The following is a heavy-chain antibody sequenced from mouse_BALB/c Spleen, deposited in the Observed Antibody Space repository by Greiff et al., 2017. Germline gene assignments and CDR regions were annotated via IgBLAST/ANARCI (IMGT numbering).Heavy chain of an antibody. J-gene: IGHJ3*01. Sequence: EVQLVESGGGLVKPGGSRKLSCAASGFTFGSYAMSWVRQTPEKRLEWVASISSGGSTYYPDSVKGRFTISRDNARNILYLQMSSLRSEDTAMYYCASGITTGFAYWGQGTLVTVSA. CDR3: ASGITTGFAY. CDR2: ISSGGST. V-gene: IGHV5-6-5*01. CDR1: GFTFGSYA. D-gene: IGHD2-4*01.